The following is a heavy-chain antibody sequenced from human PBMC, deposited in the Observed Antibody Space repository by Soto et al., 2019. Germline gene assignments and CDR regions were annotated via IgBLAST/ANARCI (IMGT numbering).Heavy chain of an antibody. Sequence: GSGPTLVNPTQTLTLTCTFSGFSLSTSGMCVSWIRQPPGKALEWLARIDWDDDKYYSTSLKTRLTISKDTSKNQVVLTMTNMDPVDTATYYCARIIGGLDSGNWFDPWGQGTLVTVSS. J-gene: IGHJ5*02. CDR2: IDWDDDK. CDR1: GFSLSTSGMC. V-gene: IGHV2-70*11. CDR3: ARIIGGLDSGNWFDP. D-gene: IGHD2-15*01.